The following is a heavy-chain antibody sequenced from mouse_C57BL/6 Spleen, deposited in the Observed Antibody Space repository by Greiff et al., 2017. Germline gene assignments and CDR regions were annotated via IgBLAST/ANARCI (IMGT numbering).Heavy chain of an antibody. Sequence: EVQLQQSGAELVRPGASVKLSCTASGFNIKDDYMHWVKQRPEQGLEWIGWIDPENGDTEYASKFQGKATITADTSTNTAYLQLSSLTSEDTAIYYCTTRVLLYPDCCGQGTTLTVSS. CDR3: TTRVLLYPDC. J-gene: IGHJ2*01. CDR2: IDPENGDT. V-gene: IGHV14-4*01. CDR1: GFNIKDDY. D-gene: IGHD1-1*01.